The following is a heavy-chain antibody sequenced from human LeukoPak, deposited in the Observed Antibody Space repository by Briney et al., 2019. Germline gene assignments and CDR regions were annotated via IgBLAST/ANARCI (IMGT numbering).Heavy chain of an antibody. J-gene: IGHJ4*02. D-gene: IGHD1-26*01. CDR1: GDSVSSNSAA. CDR3: XXDSWELLRGRYFDY. CDR2: TYYRSKWYN. V-gene: IGHV6-1*01. Sequence: SQTLSLTCAISGDSVSSNSAAWNWIRQSPSRGLEWLGRTYYRSKWYNDYAVSVKSRITINPDTSKNQFSLQLNSVTPEDTAVXXXXXDSWELLRGRYFDYWGQGTLVTVSS.